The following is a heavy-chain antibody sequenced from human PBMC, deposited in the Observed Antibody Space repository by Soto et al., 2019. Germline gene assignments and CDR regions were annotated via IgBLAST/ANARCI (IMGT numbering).Heavy chain of an antibody. J-gene: IGHJ5*02. V-gene: IGHV1-46*01. D-gene: IGHD6-13*01. CDR3: ARARSIAAAGPMDWFDP. Sequence: GSVNVSCKASCYTFTSYGISWVRHAPGQGLEWMGWINPSGGSTSYAQKFQGRVTMTRDTSTSTVYMELSSLRSEDTAVYYCARARSIAAAGPMDWFDPWGQGTLVTVPQ. CDR2: INPSGGST. CDR1: CYTFTSYG.